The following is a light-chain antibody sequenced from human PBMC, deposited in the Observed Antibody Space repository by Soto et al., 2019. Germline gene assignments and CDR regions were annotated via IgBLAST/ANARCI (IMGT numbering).Light chain of an antibody. CDR2: DVS. CDR1: SSDVGGYNY. Sequence: QSVLTQPASVSGSPGQSITISCTGTSSDVGGYNYVSWYQQHPGKAPKLMIYDVSNRPSGVSNRFSGSKSGNTASLTISGLQAEDEADYYCNSYRGSDTSYVFGTGTKLTVL. CDR3: NSYRGSDTSYV. V-gene: IGLV2-14*01. J-gene: IGLJ1*01.